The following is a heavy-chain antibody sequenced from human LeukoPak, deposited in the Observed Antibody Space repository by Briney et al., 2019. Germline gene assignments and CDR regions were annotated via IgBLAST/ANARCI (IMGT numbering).Heavy chain of an antibody. Sequence: PSETLSLTCTVSGGSISSSSYYWGWIRQPPGKGLEWIGSIYYSGSTYYNPSLKSRVTISVDTSKNQFSLKLSSVTAADTAVYYCAGSTVTTGDAFDIWGQGTMVTVSS. CDR2: IYYSGST. D-gene: IGHD4-17*01. J-gene: IGHJ3*02. V-gene: IGHV4-39*01. CDR3: AGSTVTTGDAFDI. CDR1: GGSISSSSYY.